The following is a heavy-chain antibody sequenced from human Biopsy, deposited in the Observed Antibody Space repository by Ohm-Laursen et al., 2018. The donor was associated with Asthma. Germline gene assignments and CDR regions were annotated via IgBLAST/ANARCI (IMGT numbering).Heavy chain of an antibody. CDR2: LIPVLGTP. CDR1: GGSFSNYA. J-gene: IGHJ6*02. CDR3: ARGYSGSDRIVYYYSGLEV. Sequence: SSVKVSCKASGGSFSNYAISWARQAPGQGLEWMGGLIPVLGTPDHAQMFEGRVTITADESTSTAYMELSSLSSEDTAVYYCARGYSGSDRIVYYYSGLEVWGQGTTVTVSS. D-gene: IGHD5-12*01. V-gene: IGHV1-69*01.